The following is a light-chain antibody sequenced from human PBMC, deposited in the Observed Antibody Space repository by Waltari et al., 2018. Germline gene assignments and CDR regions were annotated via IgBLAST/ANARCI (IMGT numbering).Light chain of an antibody. J-gene: IGKJ4*01. V-gene: IGKV4-1*01. Sequence: DIVMTQSPESLAVSLRERATIHCKSSESVLYSRNNKDHLAWYQQKPGQRPKLLIYWASTRESGAPDRFSGSGSETEFTLTINSLQAEDVAVYYCQQYYNTPLTFGGGTKVEIK. CDR1: ESVLYSRNNKDH. CDR2: WAS. CDR3: QQYYNTPLT.